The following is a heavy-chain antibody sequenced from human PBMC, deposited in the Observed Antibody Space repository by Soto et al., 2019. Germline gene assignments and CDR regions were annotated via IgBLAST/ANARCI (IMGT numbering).Heavy chain of an antibody. J-gene: IGHJ3*02. Sequence: VQLLESGGGLVQPGGSLRLSCAASGFTFSSYAMSWVRQAPGKGLEWVSAISGSGGSTYYADSVKGRFTISRDNSKNTLYLQMNSLRAEDTAVYYCAKGGYCTNGVCYTFSAFDIWGQGTMVTVSS. CDR3: AKGGYCTNGVCYTFSAFDI. CDR1: GFTFSSYA. D-gene: IGHD2-8*01. CDR2: ISGSGGST. V-gene: IGHV3-23*01.